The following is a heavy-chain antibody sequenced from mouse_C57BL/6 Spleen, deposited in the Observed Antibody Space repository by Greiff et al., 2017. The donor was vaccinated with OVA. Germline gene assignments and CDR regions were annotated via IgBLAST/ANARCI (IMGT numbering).Heavy chain of an antibody. J-gene: IGHJ2*01. CDR2: ISSGGSYT. V-gene: IGHV5-6*02. CDR1: GFTFSSYG. Sequence: DVKLQESGGDLVKPGGSLKLSCAASGFTFSSYGLSCVRPTPDKRLQWVATISSGGSYTYYPDSVKGRFTISRDNAKNTLYLQMSSLKSEDTAMYYCARHRTTVVATDFDYWGQGTTLTVSS. CDR3: ARHRTTVVATDFDY. D-gene: IGHD1-1*01.